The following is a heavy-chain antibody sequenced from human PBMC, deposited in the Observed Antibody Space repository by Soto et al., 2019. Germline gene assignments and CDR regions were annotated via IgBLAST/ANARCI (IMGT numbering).Heavy chain of an antibody. J-gene: IGHJ4*02. V-gene: IGHV3-30-3*01. CDR3: ARAPIDKAMVNHFDY. CDR1: GFTFSTYT. CDR2: MSKVGSNK. D-gene: IGHD5-18*01. Sequence: GGSLRLSCAASGFTFSTYTMHWVRQAPGKGLEWVAIMSKVGSNKYYADSVKGRFTISRDNSKNTLYLQMNSLRPEDTAIYYCARAPIDKAMVNHFDYLGQGTLVTVSS.